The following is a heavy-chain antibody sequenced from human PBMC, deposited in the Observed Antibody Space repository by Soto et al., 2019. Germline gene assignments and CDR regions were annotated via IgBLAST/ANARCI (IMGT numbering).Heavy chain of an antibody. V-gene: IGHV3-53*01. CDR1: GLSVTNNY. Sequence: EVKLVQSGGGLIQSGGSLRLSCAASGLSVTNNYMNWVRQAPGKGLEWVSIIYADGTTRDADSVKGRFTTSRDTSNNTLFLQMSSLRVDDTAVYYCARAYGGNLFDYWGQGILVTVSS. J-gene: IGHJ4*02. D-gene: IGHD2-15*01. CDR3: ARAYGGNLFDY. CDR2: IYADGTT.